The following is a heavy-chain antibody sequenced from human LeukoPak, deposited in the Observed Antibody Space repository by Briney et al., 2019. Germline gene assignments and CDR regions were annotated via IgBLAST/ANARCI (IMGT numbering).Heavy chain of an antibody. Sequence: PGGSLRLSCVASGFTFSSYGMHWVRQAPGKGLEWVAVIWYDGSNKYYADSVKGRFTISRDNSKNTLYLQMNSLRAEDTAVYYCARARDWNDFDYWGQGTLVTVSS. CDR2: IWYDGSNK. CDR1: GFTFSSYG. CDR3: ARARDWNDFDY. V-gene: IGHV3-33*01. J-gene: IGHJ4*02. D-gene: IGHD1-1*01.